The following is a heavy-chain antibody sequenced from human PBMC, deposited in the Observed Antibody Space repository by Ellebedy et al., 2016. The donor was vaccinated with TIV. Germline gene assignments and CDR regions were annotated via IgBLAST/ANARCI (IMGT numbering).Heavy chain of an antibody. CDR3: ARTGYGYHGIDV. J-gene: IGHJ6*02. Sequence: GESLKISCAASGFIFSDCWMTWVRQAPGKGLELVANIDQGGNAKHYVDSVKGRFTISRDNAKNSLFMQMNNLRAEDTAVYYCARTGYGYHGIDVWGQGTTVSVSS. D-gene: IGHD5-12*01. CDR1: GFIFSDCW. V-gene: IGHV3-7*03. CDR2: IDQGGNAK.